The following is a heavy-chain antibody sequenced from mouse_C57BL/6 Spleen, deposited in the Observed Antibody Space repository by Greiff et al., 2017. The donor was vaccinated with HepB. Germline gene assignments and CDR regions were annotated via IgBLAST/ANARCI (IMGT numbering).Heavy chain of an antibody. CDR2: ISYDGSN. J-gene: IGHJ2*01. Sequence: EVKLLESGPGLVKPSQSLSLTCSVTGYSITSGYYWNWIRQFPGNKLEWMGYISYDGSNNYNPSLKNRISITRDTSKNQFFLKLNSVTTEDTATYYCARGTSSPYFDYWGQGTTLTVSS. V-gene: IGHV3-6*01. CDR3: ARGTSSPYFDY. D-gene: IGHD3-1*01. CDR1: GYSITSGYY.